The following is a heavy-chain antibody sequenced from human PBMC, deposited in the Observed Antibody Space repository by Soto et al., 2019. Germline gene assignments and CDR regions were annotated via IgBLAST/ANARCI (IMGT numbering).Heavy chain of an antibody. Sequence: EVQLVESEGGLVQRGGSLRLSCAASGFTFNYYWMHWVRQAPGQGLVWVSHIHSDGSTTTYADSVKGRFTISRDNVRNTRYLQMNSLRAEDTAVYYCVRGEKGGFDLWGQGTTVTVSS. CDR1: GFTFNYYW. J-gene: IGHJ3*01. V-gene: IGHV3-74*01. CDR2: IHSDGSTT. CDR3: VRGEKGGFDL. D-gene: IGHD2-15*01.